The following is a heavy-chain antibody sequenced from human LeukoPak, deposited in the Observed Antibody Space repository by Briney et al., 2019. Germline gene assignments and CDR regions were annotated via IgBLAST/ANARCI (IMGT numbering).Heavy chain of an antibody. CDR1: GYTFTSYG. D-gene: IGHD3-22*01. J-gene: IGHJ4*02. CDR3: ARVNYYYDSSCSYDY. Sequence: ASVKVSCKASGYTFTSYGISWVRQAPGQGLEWMGWISAYNGNTNYAQKLQGRVTMTTDTSTSTAYMELRSLRSDDTAVYYCARVNYYYDSSCSYDYWGQGTLVTVSS. CDR2: ISAYNGNT. V-gene: IGHV1-18*01.